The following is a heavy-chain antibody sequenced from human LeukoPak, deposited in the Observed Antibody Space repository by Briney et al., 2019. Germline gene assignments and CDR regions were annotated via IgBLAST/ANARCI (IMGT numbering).Heavy chain of an antibody. J-gene: IGHJ4*02. CDR1: EFTFSSYV. V-gene: IGHV3-30*14. CDR3: ARRAGDYSHPYDY. CDR2: ISYDGSNK. D-gene: IGHD3-22*01. Sequence: PGGSLRLSCAASEFTFSSYVMHWVRQAPGKGLEWVAVISYDGSNKYYADSVKGRFTISRDNSKNTLYLQMNSLRAEDTAVYYCARRAGDYSHPYDYWGQGTLVTVSS.